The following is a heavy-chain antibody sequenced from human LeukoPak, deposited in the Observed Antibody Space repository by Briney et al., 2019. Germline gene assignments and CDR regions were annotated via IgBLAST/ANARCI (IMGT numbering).Heavy chain of an antibody. CDR1: GGSMSSYY. D-gene: IGHD6-19*01. CDR3: ARGSGWLPDS. CDR2: IYDSGNT. Sequence: SETLSPTCSVPGGSMSSYYWSWIRQSPGKGLEWIGHIYDSGNTNYNPSLKSRVTISVDTSKNEFSLQLTSVTAADTAVYYCARGSGWLPDSWGQGTRVTVSS. J-gene: IGHJ4*02. V-gene: IGHV4-59*01.